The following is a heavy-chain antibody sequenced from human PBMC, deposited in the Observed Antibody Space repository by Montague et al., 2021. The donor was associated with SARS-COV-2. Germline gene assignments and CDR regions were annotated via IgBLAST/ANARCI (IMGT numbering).Heavy chain of an antibody. V-gene: IGHV3-33*01. CDR1: GFIFSSYG. CDR2: IWYEGSNE. J-gene: IGHJ4*02. CDR3: ARGSVGGYYFDY. Sequence: SLRLSCAASGFIFSSYGMHWVRQAPGKGLEWVAHIWYEGSNENYVDSVKGRFTISRDNFKNTLYLQMNSLRAEDTAIYYCARGSVGGYYFDYWGQGTLVTVSS. D-gene: IGHD1-26*01.